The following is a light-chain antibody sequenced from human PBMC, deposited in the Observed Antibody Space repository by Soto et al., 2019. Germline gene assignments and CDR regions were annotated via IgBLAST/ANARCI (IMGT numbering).Light chain of an antibody. CDR2: EVS. CDR3: SSYTSSSTWV. Sequence: QSVLTQPASVSGSPGQSITISCTGTSSDVGGYNYVSWYQQHPGKAPKLMIYEVSNRPSGVSNRFSGSKSGNTASLTISGLQAEDEADYYCSSYTSSSTWVSGGGTKVTVL. CDR1: SSDVGGYNY. J-gene: IGLJ3*02. V-gene: IGLV2-14*01.